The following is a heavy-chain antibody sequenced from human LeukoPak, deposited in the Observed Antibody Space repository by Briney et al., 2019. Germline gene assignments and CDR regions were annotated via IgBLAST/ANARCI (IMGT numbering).Heavy chain of an antibody. J-gene: IGHJ6*03. Sequence: SETLSLTCTVSGGSISSGGYYWSWIRQHPGKGLEWIGYIYYSGSTYYNPSLKSRVTISVDTSKNQFSLKLSSVTAADTAVYYCARDNYNWNYRDRNYYYYMDVWGKGTTVTVSS. V-gene: IGHV4-31*03. CDR3: ARDNYNWNYRDRNYYYYMDV. CDR2: IYYSGST. D-gene: IGHD1-7*01. CDR1: GGSISSGGYY.